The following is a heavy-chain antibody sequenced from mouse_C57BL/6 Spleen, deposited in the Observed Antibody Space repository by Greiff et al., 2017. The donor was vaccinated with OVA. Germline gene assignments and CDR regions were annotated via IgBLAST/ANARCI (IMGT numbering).Heavy chain of an antibody. CDR2: INPSNGGT. V-gene: IGHV1-53*01. D-gene: IGHD2-1*01. Sequence: VQLQQPGPELVKPGASVKLSCKASGYTFTSYWMHWVKQRPGQGLEWIGNINPSNGGTNYNEKFKSKATLTVDKSSSTAYMQLSSLTSEDSAVYYCARSRGNYDWFAYWGQGTLVTVSA. CDR1: GYTFTSYW. J-gene: IGHJ3*01. CDR3: ARSRGNYDWFAY.